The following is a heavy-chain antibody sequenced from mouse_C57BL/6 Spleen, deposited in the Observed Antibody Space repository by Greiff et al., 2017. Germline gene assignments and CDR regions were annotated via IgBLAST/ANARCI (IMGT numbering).Heavy chain of an antibody. CDR2: INPNNGGT. V-gene: IGHV1-26*01. D-gene: IGHD1-1*01. J-gene: IGHJ3*01. CDR3: ARLGYYGSSSAWFAY. CDR1: GYTFTDYY. Sequence: EVQLQQSGPELVKPGASVKISCKASGYTFTDYYMNWVKQSHGKSLEWIGDINPNNGGTSYNQKFKGKATLTVDQSSSTAYMELRSLTSEDSAVYYCARLGYYGSSSAWFAYWGQGTLVTVSA.